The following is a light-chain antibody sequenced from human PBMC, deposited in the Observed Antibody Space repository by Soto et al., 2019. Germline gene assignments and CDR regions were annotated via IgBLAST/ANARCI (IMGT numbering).Light chain of an antibody. V-gene: IGKV3-20*01. CDR2: GAS. J-gene: IGKJ4*01. CDR3: QQCGSSPLT. Sequence: EVVLTQSPGTLSLSAGESATLSCRASQTVSTAYLAWYQQKPGQPPRLLIYGASSRATGIPDRFSGSGSGTDFTLTISRLEPEDFAVYYCQQCGSSPLTFGGGTKVDI. CDR1: QTVSTAY.